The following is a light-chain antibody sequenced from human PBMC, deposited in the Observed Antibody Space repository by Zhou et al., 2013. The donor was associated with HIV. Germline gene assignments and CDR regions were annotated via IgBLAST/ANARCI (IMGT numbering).Light chain of an antibody. V-gene: IGKV3-20*01. Sequence: EIVLTQSPGTLSLSPGERATLSCRASQSVSSSYLAWYQQKPGQAPRLLIYGASSRATGIPDRFSGSESGTDFTLTISSIQSEDFAVYYCQHYNNWPPLTFGGGTKVEIK. CDR2: GAS. J-gene: IGKJ4*01. CDR3: QHYNNWPPLT. CDR1: QSVSSSY.